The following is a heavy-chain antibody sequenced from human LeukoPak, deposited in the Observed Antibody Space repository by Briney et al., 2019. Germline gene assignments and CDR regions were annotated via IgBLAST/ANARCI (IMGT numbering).Heavy chain of an antibody. CDR3: ARDYGDPNYFDY. Sequence: SVKVSCKASGGTFSSYAISWVRQAPGQGLEWMGRIIPIFGTANYAQKFQGRVTITTDGSTSTAYMELSSLRSEDTAVYYCARDYGDPNYFDYWGQGTLVTVSS. CDR1: GGTFSSYA. J-gene: IGHJ4*02. V-gene: IGHV1-69*05. D-gene: IGHD4-17*01. CDR2: IIPIFGTA.